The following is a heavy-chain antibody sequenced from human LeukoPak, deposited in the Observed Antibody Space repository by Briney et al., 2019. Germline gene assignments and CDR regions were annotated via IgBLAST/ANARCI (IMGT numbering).Heavy chain of an antibody. CDR3: VKDSGRSGGY. V-gene: IGHV3-7*01. CDR2: INPAESEK. CDR1: GFTFNXNW. Sequence: GGSLRLSCVASGFTFNXNWMSWVRQAPGRGLEWVAYINPAESEKSYVDSVKGRFTISRDNPKNSLYLQMSSLRAEDTAVYYCVKDSGRSGGYWGQGTLVTVSS. J-gene: IGHJ4*02. D-gene: IGHD3-3*01.